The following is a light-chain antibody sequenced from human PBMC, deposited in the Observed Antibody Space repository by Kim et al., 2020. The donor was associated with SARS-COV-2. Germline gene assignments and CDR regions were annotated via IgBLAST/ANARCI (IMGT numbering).Light chain of an antibody. V-gene: IGKV1-39*01. CDR1: QSISRY. Sequence: IQMTQSPSSFSTSVGDRVTITCRASQSISRYLTWYQQKPGKAPKLLIYAASSLQSGVPSRFSGSGSGTDFTLTISSLQPEDCASYYCKQSYNPPYTCGQETKREI. J-gene: IGKJ2*01. CDR3: KQSYNPPYT. CDR2: AAS.